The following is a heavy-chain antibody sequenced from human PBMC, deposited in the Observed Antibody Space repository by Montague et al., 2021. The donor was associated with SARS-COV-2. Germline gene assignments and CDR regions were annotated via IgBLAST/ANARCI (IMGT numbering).Heavy chain of an antibody. V-gene: IGHV3-33*01. CDR2: IWYDGSNK. Sequence: SLRLSCAASGFTFSSYGMHWVRQAPGKGLEWVAVIWYDGSNKYYADSVKGRFTISRDNSKNTLYLQMNSLRAEDTAVYYCAGDAKDYGEGLDYWGRGTLVTVSS. CDR1: GFTFSSYG. D-gene: IGHD4-17*01. J-gene: IGHJ4*02. CDR3: AGDAKDYGEGLDY.